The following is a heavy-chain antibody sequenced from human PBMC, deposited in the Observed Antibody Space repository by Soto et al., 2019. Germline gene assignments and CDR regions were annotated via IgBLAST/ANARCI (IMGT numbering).Heavy chain of an antibody. CDR2: ISAYNGDT. Sequence: ASVKVSCKASGYTFRSYGISWVRQAPGQGLEWVGWISAYNGDTHYAPKFQDRITLTTETSTDTAYMELNSLRIEDTAVYYCARRLTTTVTAMGYWGQGTPVTVSS. D-gene: IGHD2-21*02. V-gene: IGHV1-18*04. J-gene: IGHJ4*02. CDR1: GYTFRSYG. CDR3: ARRLTTTVTAMGY.